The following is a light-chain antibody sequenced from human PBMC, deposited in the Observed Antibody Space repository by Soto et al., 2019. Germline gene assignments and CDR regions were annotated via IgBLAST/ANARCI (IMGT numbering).Light chain of an antibody. CDR2: TVS. J-gene: IGKJ1*01. V-gene: IGKV2-30*01. CDR1: QSLAYRDGNTY. Sequence: VVMTQSPLFLPGTRGQPASISWTSGQSLAYRDGNTYLNWIQQRPGHSPRRLIYTVSNRDSGVPDRFSGSGSGTDFTLKISRVEAEDVGVYYCMQGTHWPRTFGQGTKVDIK. CDR3: MQGTHWPRT.